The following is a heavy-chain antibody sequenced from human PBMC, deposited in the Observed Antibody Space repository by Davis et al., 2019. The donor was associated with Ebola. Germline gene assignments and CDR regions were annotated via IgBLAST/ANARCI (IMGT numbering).Heavy chain of an antibody. CDR2: ISGSGGST. D-gene: IGHD4-17*01. J-gene: IGHJ6*02. Sequence: GESLKISCAASGFTFSSYAMSWVRQAPGKGLEWVSAISGSGGSTYYADSVKGRFTISRDNSKNTLYLQMNSLRAEDTAVYYCAPSGRGDSAYYYYGMDVWGQGTTVTVSS. CDR3: APSGRGDSAYYYYGMDV. V-gene: IGHV3-23*01. CDR1: GFTFSSYA.